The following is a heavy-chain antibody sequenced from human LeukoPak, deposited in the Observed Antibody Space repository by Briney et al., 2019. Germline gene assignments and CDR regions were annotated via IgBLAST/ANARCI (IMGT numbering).Heavy chain of an antibody. Sequence: PSETLSLTCAVYGGSFSGHYWTWIRQPPGKGLEWIGEINHSGSTNYNPSLKSRVTISVDTSKNQFSLKLSSVTAADTAVYYCARGKDYYDSSGSNWFDPWGQGTLVTVSS. CDR2: INHSGST. V-gene: IGHV4-34*01. CDR1: GGSFSGHY. J-gene: IGHJ5*02. D-gene: IGHD3-22*01. CDR3: ARGKDYYDSSGSNWFDP.